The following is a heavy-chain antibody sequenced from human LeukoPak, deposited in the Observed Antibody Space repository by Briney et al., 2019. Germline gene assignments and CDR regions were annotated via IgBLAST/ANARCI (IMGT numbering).Heavy chain of an antibody. D-gene: IGHD2-8*02. J-gene: IGHJ4*02. CDR2: ISGSGGST. V-gene: IGHV3-23*01. Sequence: QTGGSLRLSCAASGFTFSSYAMSWIRQAPGKGLEWVSAISGSGGSTYYADSVKGRFTISRGNSKNTLYLQMNSLRAEDTAVYYCAKEVRATGTVNWGQGTLVTVSS. CDR3: AKEVRATGTVN. CDR1: GFTFSSYA.